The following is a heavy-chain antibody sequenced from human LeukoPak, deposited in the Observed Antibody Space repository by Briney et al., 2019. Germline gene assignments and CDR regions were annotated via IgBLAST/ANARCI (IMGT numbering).Heavy chain of an antibody. CDR3: GRLEGYYYDSSGLDY. D-gene: IGHD3-22*01. V-gene: IGHV4-59*08. J-gene: IGHJ4*02. Sequence: PSETLSLTCTVSGGSISSYYWSWIRQPPGKGLEWIGYIYYSGSTNYNPSLKSRVTISVDTSKNQFSLKLSSVTAADTAVYYCGRLEGYYYDSSGLDYWGQGTLVTVSS. CDR2: IYYSGST. CDR1: GGSISSYY.